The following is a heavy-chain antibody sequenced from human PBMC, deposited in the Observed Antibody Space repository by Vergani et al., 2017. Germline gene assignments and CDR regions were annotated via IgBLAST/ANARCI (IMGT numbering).Heavy chain of an antibody. CDR2: INHSGST. V-gene: IGHV4-34*01. CDR1: GGSFSGYY. CDR3: ARQITPPTYYYGSGSYHYFDY. Sequence: QVQLQQWGAGLLKPSETLSLTCAVYGGSFSGYYWSWIRQPPGKGLEWIGEINHSGSTYYNPSLKSRVTISVDTSKNQFSLKLSSVTAADTAVYYCARQITPPTYYYGSGSYHYFDYWGQGTLVTVSS. J-gene: IGHJ4*02. D-gene: IGHD3-10*01.